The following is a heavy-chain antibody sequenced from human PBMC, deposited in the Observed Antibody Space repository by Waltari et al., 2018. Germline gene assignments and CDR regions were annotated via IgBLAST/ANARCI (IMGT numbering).Heavy chain of an antibody. Sequence: QVQLVQSGAEVKTPGSSVKVSCKASGGTFSSYAISWVRQAPGQGREWVGGISPSLGTANYAQKFHGRVTITTDESTSTAYMELSSLRSEDTAVDYCASESKYYDSSGTAFDYWGQGTLVTVSS. V-gene: IGHV1-69*05. J-gene: IGHJ4*02. CDR1: GGTFSSYA. D-gene: IGHD3-22*01. CDR2: ISPSLGTA. CDR3: ASESKYYDSSGTAFDY.